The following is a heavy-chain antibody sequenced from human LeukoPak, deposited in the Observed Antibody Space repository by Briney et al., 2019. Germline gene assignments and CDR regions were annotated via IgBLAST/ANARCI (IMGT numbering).Heavy chain of an antibody. J-gene: IGHJ4*02. Sequence: GGSLRLSCTASGFAFSSYAMSWVRQAPGVGLEWVSAVDGGGGRTWHADSVRGRFTISRDNSKNTLFMQMNSLRAEDTAVYYCAKDFYDSSGSRYDYWGQGTLVTVSS. CDR1: GFAFSSYA. D-gene: IGHD3-22*01. CDR3: AKDFYDSSGSRYDY. CDR2: VDGGGGRT. V-gene: IGHV3-23*01.